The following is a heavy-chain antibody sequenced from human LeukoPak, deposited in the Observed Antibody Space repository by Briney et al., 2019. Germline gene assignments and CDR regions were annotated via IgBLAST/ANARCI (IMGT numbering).Heavy chain of an antibody. V-gene: IGHV3-66*02. CDR2: LYSGGNS. CDR1: GFSVSNNY. J-gene: IGHJ4*02. Sequence: GGSLRLSCAASGFSVSNNYMSWVRQAPGKGLEWVSVLYSGGNSYYADSVKGRFTISRDNSKNTLYLQMNSLRVEDTAVYYCAKDPYCGDGCHRTAGWGQGTLATVSS. CDR3: AKDPYCGDGCHRTAG. D-gene: IGHD2-21*01.